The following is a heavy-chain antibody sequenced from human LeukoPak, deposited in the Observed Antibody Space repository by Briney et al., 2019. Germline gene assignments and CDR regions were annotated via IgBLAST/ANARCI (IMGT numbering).Heavy chain of an antibody. D-gene: IGHD2-21*02. J-gene: IGHJ4*02. V-gene: IGHV1-18*01. CDR2: ISAYNGNT. CDR1: GYTFTSYG. Sequence: GASVKVSCKASGYTFTSYGISWVRQAPGQGLEWMGWISAYNGNTNYAQKLQGRVAITTDTSTSTAYMELRSLRSDDTAVYYCARGDCGGDCHQIDYWGQGTLVTVSS. CDR3: ARGDCGGDCHQIDY.